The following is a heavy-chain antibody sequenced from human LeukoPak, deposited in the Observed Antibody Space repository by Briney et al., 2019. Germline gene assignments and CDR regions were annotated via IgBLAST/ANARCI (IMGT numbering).Heavy chain of an antibody. V-gene: IGHV1-69-2*01. D-gene: IGHD2-15*01. CDR1: GYTFTDYY. CDR3: ATDIVVVAQTPNDY. J-gene: IGHJ4*02. Sequence: ASVKISCKVSGYTFTDYYMHWVQQAPGKGREWMGLVDPEDGETIYAEKFQGRVTITADTSTDTAYMELSSLRSEDTAVYYCATDIVVVAQTPNDYWGQGTLVTVSS. CDR2: VDPEDGET.